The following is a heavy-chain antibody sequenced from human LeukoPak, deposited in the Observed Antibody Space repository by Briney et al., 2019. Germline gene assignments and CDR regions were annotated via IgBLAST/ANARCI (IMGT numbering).Heavy chain of an antibody. V-gene: IGHV3-23*01. CDR2: ITGSGDDT. CDR1: GFTFSSYA. J-gene: IGHJ4*02. Sequence: GGSLRLSCAASGFTFSSYAMSWVRQAPGKGLGWVSDITGSGDDTDYADSVKGRFTVSRDNSRNTLYLQINSLRAEDTAVYYCAKNGAYSGYDYIDYWGQGTLVTVSS. CDR3: AKNGAYSGYDYIDY. D-gene: IGHD5-12*01.